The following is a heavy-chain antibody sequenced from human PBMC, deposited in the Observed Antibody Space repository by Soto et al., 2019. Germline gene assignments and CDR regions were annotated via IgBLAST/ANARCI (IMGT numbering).Heavy chain of an antibody. CDR2: IYYSGST. J-gene: IGHJ3*02. V-gene: IGHV4-30-4*01. CDR3: ARGGGDGYNHDAFDI. D-gene: IGHD3-16*01. CDR1: GGSISSGDYY. Sequence: SETLSLTCTVSGGSISSGDYYWSWIRQPPGKGLEWIGYIYYSGSTYYNPSLKSRVTISVDTSKNQFSLKLSSVTAADTAVYYCARGGGDGYNHDAFDIWGQGTMVT.